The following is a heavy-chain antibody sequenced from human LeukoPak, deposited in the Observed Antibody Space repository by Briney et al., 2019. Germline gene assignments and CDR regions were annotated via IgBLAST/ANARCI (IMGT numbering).Heavy chain of an antibody. CDR3: ARDPLSSSWSPALYYYYGMDV. CDR1: GYTFTSYG. Sequence: ASVKVSCKASGYTFTSYGISWVRQAPGQGLEWMGWISAYNGNTNYAQKLQGRVTMTTDPSTSTAYMELRSLRSDDTAVYYCARDPLSSSWSPALYYYYGMDVWGQGTTVPVSS. D-gene: IGHD6-13*01. CDR2: ISAYNGNT. V-gene: IGHV1-18*01. J-gene: IGHJ6*02.